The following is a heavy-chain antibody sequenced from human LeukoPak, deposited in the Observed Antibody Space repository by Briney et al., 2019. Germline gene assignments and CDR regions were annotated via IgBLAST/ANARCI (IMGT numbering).Heavy chain of an antibody. V-gene: IGHV3-49*04. CDR3: TRGITGTKTDY. Sequence: GGSLRLPCAASGFTFDDYAMHWVRQAPGKGLEWVGVIRSKAYGGTTEYAASVKGRFTISRDDSKSIAYLQMNSLKTEDTAVHYCTRGITGTKTDYWGQGTLVTVSS. CDR2: IRSKAYGGTT. D-gene: IGHD1-20*01. CDR1: GFTFDDYA. J-gene: IGHJ4*02.